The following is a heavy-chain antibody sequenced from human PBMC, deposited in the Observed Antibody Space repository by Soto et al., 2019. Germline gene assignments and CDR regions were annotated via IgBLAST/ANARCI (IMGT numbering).Heavy chain of an antibody. D-gene: IGHD2-2*01. V-gene: IGHV3-23*01. CDR3: AKDSVGVVVHANSIDY. Sequence: GGSLRLSCAASGFTFSSYAMSWVRQAPGKGLEWVSAISGSGGSTYYADSVKGRFTISRDNSKNTLYLQMNSLRAEDTAVYYCAKDSVGVVVHANSIDYRGQGPLVTLSS. J-gene: IGHJ4*02. CDR1: GFTFSSYA. CDR2: ISGSGGST.